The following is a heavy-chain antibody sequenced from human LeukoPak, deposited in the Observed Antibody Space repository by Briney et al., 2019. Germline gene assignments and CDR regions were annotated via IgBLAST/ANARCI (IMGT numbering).Heavy chain of an antibody. J-gene: IGHJ4*02. CDR3: AKDSGHFGYSYGYCDY. Sequence: GGSLRLSCAVSGFTFSNYGMSWVRQAPGKGLEWVSIISVSGDSTYYADSVKGRFTISRDNSKNTLYLQMNSLRAEDTAVYYCAKDSGHFGYSYGYCDYWGQGTLVTVSS. D-gene: IGHD5-18*01. CDR2: ISVSGDST. CDR1: GFTFSNYG. V-gene: IGHV3-23*01.